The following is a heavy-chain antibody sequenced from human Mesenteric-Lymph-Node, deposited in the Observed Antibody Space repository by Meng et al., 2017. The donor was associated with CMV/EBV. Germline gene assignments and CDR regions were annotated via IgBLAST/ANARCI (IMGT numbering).Heavy chain of an antibody. J-gene: IGHJ4*02. V-gene: IGHV3-23*01. CDR1: GFTFSSYA. Sequence: GGSLRLSCAASGFTFSSYAMSWVRQAPGKGLEWVSAISGSGGSTYYADSVKGRFTISRDNSKNTLYLQMSSLRVEDTATYYCARGWSPTTPHFDKWGQGTLVTVSS. D-gene: IGHD1-14*01. CDR3: ARGWSPTTPHFDK. CDR2: ISGSGGST.